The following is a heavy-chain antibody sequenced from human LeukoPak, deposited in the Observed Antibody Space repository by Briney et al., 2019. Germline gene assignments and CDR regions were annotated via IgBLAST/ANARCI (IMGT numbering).Heavy chain of an antibody. J-gene: IGHJ4*02. CDR1: GGPMSSYY. Sequence: SETLSLTCSVSGGPMSSYYWSWIRQPAGKGLEWIGRIYTDGSTKYNPSLKSRVTLSVDTSKRHFSLRLNSVTAADTAVYYCATYKQRLAFDNWGQGTLVTVSS. V-gene: IGHV4-4*07. D-gene: IGHD6-25*01. CDR2: IYTDGST. CDR3: ATYKQRLAFDN.